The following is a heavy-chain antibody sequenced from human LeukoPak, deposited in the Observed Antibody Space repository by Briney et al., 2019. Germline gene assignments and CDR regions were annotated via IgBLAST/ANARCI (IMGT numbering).Heavy chain of an antibody. J-gene: IGHJ4*02. Sequence: ASVKVSCKASGYSFTNYYLHWVRQAPGQGFEWMGIINPGGGTTTYAQKFQGRVTMTRDTSTSTVYMELSSLRSEDTAVYYCARRDRDGYTPLDYWGQGTLATVSS. D-gene: IGHD5-24*01. V-gene: IGHV1-46*01. CDR2: INPGGGTT. CDR1: GYSFTNYY. CDR3: ARRDRDGYTPLDY.